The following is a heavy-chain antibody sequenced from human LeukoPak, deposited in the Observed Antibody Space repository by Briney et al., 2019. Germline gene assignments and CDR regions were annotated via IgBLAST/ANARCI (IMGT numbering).Heavy chain of an antibody. Sequence: PSQTLSLTCTVSGGSISSGSYYWSWIRQPAGKGLEWIGRIYTSGSTNYNPSLKSRVTISVDTSKNQFSLKLSSVTAADTAVYYCARLRFPPANFFDYWGQGTLVTVSS. J-gene: IGHJ4*02. V-gene: IGHV4-61*02. CDR3: ARLRFPPANFFDY. CDR1: GGSISSGSYY. CDR2: IYTSGST. D-gene: IGHD6-25*01.